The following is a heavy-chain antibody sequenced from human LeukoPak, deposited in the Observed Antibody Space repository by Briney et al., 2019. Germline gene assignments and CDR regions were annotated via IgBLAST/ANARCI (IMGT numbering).Heavy chain of an antibody. CDR2: INHSGST. J-gene: IGHJ5*02. CDR1: GGSFSGYY. D-gene: IGHD6-19*01. Sequence: SETLSLTCAVYGGSFSGYYWSWISQPPGKGLEWIGEINHSGSTNYNPSLKSRVTISVDTSKNQFSLRLNSVTAADTAVYYCARYSSSGDWFDPWDQGVLVTVSS. V-gene: IGHV4-34*01. CDR3: ARYSSSGDWFDP.